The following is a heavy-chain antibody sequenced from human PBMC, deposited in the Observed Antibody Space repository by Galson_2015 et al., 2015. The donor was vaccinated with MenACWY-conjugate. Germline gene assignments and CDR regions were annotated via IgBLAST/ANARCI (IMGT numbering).Heavy chain of an antibody. CDR1: GFTFTGYE. D-gene: IGHD5-18*01. CDR3: ARVGTWIHQYFYYMDV. CDR2: ISKSGSPI. J-gene: IGHJ6*03. Sequence: SLRISCAASGFTFTGYEFNWVRQAPGKGLEWLSYISKSGSPIYYADSVKGRFTISRDNMKKSLFLEMNSLRAGDTGVYYCARVGTWIHQYFYYMDVWGKWTTVTVSS. V-gene: IGHV3-48*03.